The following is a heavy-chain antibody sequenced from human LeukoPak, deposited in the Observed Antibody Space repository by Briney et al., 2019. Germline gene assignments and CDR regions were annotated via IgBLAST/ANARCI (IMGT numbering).Heavy chain of an antibody. J-gene: IGHJ4*02. D-gene: IGHD4-17*01. CDR3: ARYRYGDYIIDY. CDR2: IYYSGST. CDR1: GGSISSYY. V-gene: IGHV4-59*01. Sequence: SETLSLTCSVSGGSISSYYWSWIRQPPGKGLEWIGYIYYSGSTNYNPSLKSRVTISVDTSENQLSLKLSSVTAADTAVYYCARYRYGDYIIDYWGQGTLVTVSS.